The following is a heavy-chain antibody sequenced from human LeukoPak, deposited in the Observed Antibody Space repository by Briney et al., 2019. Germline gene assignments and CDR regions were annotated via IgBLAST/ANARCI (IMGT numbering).Heavy chain of an antibody. CDR3: AKEREVGAYYFDY. CDR2: ISGSGGST. CDR1: GSTFSSYA. Sequence: SGGSLRLSCAASGSTFSSYAMSWVRQAPGKGLEWVSAISGSGGSTYYADSVKGRFTISRDNSKNTLYLQMNSLRAEGTAVYYCAKEREVGAYYFDYWGQGTLVTVSS. V-gene: IGHV3-23*01. J-gene: IGHJ4*02. D-gene: IGHD1-26*01.